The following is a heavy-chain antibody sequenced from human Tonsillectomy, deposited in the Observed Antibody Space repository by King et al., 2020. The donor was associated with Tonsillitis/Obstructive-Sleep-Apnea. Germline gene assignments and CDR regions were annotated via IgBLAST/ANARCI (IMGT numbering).Heavy chain of an antibody. D-gene: IGHD3-22*01. J-gene: IGHJ4*02. V-gene: IGHV3-23*04. Sequence: VQLVESGGGLVQPGGSLRLSCAASGFTFSSYAMSWVRQAPGKGLEWVSAISGSGGSTYYADSVKGRFTISRDNSKNTLYLQMNSLRAEDTAVYYCSKGPLGVVYDSSGYDYLFDYWGQGTLVTVSS. CDR2: ISGSGGST. CDR1: GFTFSSYA. CDR3: SKGPLGVVYDSSGYDYLFDY.